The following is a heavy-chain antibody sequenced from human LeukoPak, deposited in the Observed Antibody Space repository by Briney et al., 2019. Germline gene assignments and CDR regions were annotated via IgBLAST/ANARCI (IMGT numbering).Heavy chain of an antibody. Sequence: GGSLRLSCAASGFTFSSYWMNWVRQAPGKGLVWVSRIASDGSSTTYADSVKGRFSISGDNAKNTLYLQMNSPRVEDTAVYYCARDPRNVGLAPWGQGTLVTVSS. D-gene: IGHD2-15*01. J-gene: IGHJ5*02. CDR3: ARDPRNVGLAP. CDR1: GFTFSSYW. V-gene: IGHV3-74*01. CDR2: IASDGSST.